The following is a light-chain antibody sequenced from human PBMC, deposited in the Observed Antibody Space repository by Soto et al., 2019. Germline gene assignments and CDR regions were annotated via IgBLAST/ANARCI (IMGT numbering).Light chain of an antibody. CDR1: QSVSSNY. CDR2: GAS. J-gene: IGKJ1*01. V-gene: IGKV3-20*01. CDR3: QQYGSSPT. Sequence: EIVLTQSPGTLSLSPGERATLSCRASQSVSSNYLAWYQQKPGQAPRLLIYGASNRATGIPDRFSGRGSGTDFTITISRLEPEDFAVYYCQQYGSSPTFGQGTKVDIK.